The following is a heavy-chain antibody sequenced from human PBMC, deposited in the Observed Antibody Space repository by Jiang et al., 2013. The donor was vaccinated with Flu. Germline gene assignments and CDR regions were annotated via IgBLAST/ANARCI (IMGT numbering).Heavy chain of an antibody. Sequence: GSGLVKPSETLSLTCTVSGGSISSYYWSWIRQPPGKGLEWIGYIYYSGSTNYNPSLKSRVTISVDTSKNQFSLKLSSVTAADTAVYYCARVLAPEYYYYYYGMDVWGQGTTVTVSS. CDR1: GGSISSYY. CDR2: IYYSGST. J-gene: IGHJ6*02. CDR3: ARVLAPEYYYYYYGMDV. V-gene: IGHV4-59*01. D-gene: IGHD5-12*01.